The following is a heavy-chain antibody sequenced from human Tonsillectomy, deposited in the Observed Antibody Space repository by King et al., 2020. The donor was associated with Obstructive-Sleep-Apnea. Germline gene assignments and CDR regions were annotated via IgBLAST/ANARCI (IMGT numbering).Heavy chain of an antibody. V-gene: IGHV3-30*04. Sequence: QLVQSGGGVVQPGRSLRLSCAASGFTFSDYVIHWVRQAPGKGLQWVAVTSYDGTNQHYTDPVKGRFSISRDNSKNTQYLQMNRLRPEDTAVYYCARGARPLNWDFDLWGRGTLVTVSS. CDR2: TSYDGTNQ. J-gene: IGHJ2*01. CDR3: ARGARPLNWDFDL. CDR1: GFTFSDYV.